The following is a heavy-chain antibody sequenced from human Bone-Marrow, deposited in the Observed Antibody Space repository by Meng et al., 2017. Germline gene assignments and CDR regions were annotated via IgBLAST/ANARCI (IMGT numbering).Heavy chain of an antibody. CDR2: ISESGTT. V-gene: IGHV4-59*01. D-gene: IGHD6-19*01. J-gene: IGHJ5*02. CDR1: GGSISNYF. Sequence: GSLRLSCSVSGGSISNYFWSWIRQSPGHGVEWIGYISESGTTKYNPSLKCRVTISVDSSKNQFSLTLKSVTAADTAVYYCVRGGKREYEAASKSVWYGWFDPWGQGTLVTVSS. CDR3: VRGGKREYEAASKSVWYGWFDP.